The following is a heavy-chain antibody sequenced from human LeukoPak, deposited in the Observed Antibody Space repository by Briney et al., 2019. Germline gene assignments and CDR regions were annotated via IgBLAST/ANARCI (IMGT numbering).Heavy chain of an antibody. Sequence: ASVKVSCKASGYTFTSYYMHWVRQAPGQGLEWMGKINPSGGSTTYAQKFQGRVTMTRDTSTSTVYVELSSLRSEDTAVYYCAKCRVSSSGSADYWGQGTLVTVSS. D-gene: IGHD6-19*01. CDR3: AKCRVSSSGSADY. CDR2: INPSGGST. CDR1: GYTFTSYY. J-gene: IGHJ4*02. V-gene: IGHV1-46*01.